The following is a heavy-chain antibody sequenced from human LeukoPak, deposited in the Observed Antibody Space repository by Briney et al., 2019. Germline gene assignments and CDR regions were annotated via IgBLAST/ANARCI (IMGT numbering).Heavy chain of an antibody. D-gene: IGHD3-16*02. CDR3: ARGGNNQSKYRYYYYYYYMDV. CDR1: GFTVSSNY. J-gene: IGHJ6*03. CDR2: IYSGGST. V-gene: IGHV3-66*01. Sequence: TGGSLRLSCAASGFTVSSNYMSWVRQAPGKGLEWVSVIYSGGSTYYADSVKGRFTISRDNSKNTLYLQMNSLRAEDTAVYYCARGGNNQSKYRYYYYYYYMDVWGKGTTVTISS.